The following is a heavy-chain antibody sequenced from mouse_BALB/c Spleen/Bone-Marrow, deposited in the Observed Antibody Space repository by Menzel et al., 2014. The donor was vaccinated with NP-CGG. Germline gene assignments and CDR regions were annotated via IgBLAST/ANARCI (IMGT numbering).Heavy chain of an antibody. CDR2: IDPSDSYT. J-gene: IGHJ3*01. V-gene: IGHV1S127*01. Sequence: QVQLQQSGAELVKPGASVKMSCKASGYTFTSYWMHWVKQRPGQGLEWIGTIDPSDSYTSYNQKFKGKATLTVDTSSSTAYMQLSSLTSEDSAVYYCTRRYTTVERAWFAYGGQGTLGTVSA. D-gene: IGHD1-1*01. CDR1: GYTFTSYW. CDR3: TRRYTTVERAWFAY.